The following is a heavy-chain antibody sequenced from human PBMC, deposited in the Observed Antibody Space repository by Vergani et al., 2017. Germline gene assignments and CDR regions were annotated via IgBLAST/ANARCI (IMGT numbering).Heavy chain of an antibody. CDR3: ARFSRFLEWSMQSGDAFDI. CDR2: IIPIFGTA. Sequence: QVQLVQSGAEVKKPGSSVKVSCKASGGTFSSYAISWVRQAPGQGLEWMGGIIPIFGTANYAQKFQGRVTITADKSTSTAYMELSILRSEDTAVYYCARFSRFLEWSMQSGDAFDIWGQGTMVTVSS. J-gene: IGHJ3*02. V-gene: IGHV1-69*06. CDR1: GGTFSSYA. D-gene: IGHD3-3*01.